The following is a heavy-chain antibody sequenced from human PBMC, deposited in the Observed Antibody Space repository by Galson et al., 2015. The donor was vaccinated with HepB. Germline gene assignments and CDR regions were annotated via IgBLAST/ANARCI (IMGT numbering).Heavy chain of an antibody. CDR2: IYTSGST. Sequence: QVQLQESGPGLVKPSETLSLTCTVSGGSISSGSYYWSWIRQPAGKGLEWIGRIYTSGSTNYNPSLKSRVTMSVDTSKNQFSLKLSSVTAADTAVYYCARGSWFGEFISHDYWGQGTLVTVSS. J-gene: IGHJ4*02. CDR3: ARGSWFGEFISHDY. V-gene: IGHV4-61*02. CDR1: GGSISSGSYY. D-gene: IGHD3-10*01.